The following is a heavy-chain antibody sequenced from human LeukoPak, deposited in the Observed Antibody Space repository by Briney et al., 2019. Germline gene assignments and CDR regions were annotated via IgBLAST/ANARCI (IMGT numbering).Heavy chain of an antibody. Sequence: SETLSLTCTVSGSSISSYYWSWIRQPPGKGLEWIGYIYYSGSTNYNPSLKSRVTISVDTSKNQFSLKLSSVTAADTAVYYCARDWWGIAAAGTYYYYGMDVWGQGTTVTVSS. J-gene: IGHJ6*02. CDR2: IYYSGST. D-gene: IGHD6-13*01. CDR3: ARDWWGIAAAGTYYYYGMDV. V-gene: IGHV4-59*01. CDR1: GSSISSYY.